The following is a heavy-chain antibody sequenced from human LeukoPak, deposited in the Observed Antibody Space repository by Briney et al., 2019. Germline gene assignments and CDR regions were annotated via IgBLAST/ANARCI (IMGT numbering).Heavy chain of an antibody. CDR2: IKQDGSEK. V-gene: IGHV3-7*01. D-gene: IGHD2-21*01. CDR1: GFPFSSYW. Sequence: GGSLRLSCVASGFPFSSYWMTWVRQAPGKGLEWVANIKQDGSEKDYVDSVKGRFTISRDNAKNSLYLQMNSLRAEDTAVYYCARYCGGDCYGMDVWGQGTTVTVSS. J-gene: IGHJ6*02. CDR3: ARYCGGDCYGMDV.